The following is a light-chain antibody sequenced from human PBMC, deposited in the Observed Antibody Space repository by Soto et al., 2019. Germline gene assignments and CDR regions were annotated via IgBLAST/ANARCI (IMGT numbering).Light chain of an antibody. CDR1: QSVKSSY. CDR3: QQYGTSIT. V-gene: IGKV3-20*01. J-gene: IGKJ5*01. Sequence: EIVLTQSPGTLSLSRGEGAIVGCRASQSVKSSYLAWYQHKPGQAPRLLIYGASSRATGIPDRFSGSGSGTDFTLTISRLEPEDFAVYYCQQYGTSITFGQGTRLEIK. CDR2: GAS.